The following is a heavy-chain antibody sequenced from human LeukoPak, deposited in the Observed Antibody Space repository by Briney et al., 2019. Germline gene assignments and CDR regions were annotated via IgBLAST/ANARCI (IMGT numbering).Heavy chain of an antibody. CDR1: GGSISSSSYY. CDR3: ATVTAAGRDYYYYYYMDV. D-gene: IGHD6-25*01. CDR2: SYYSGST. V-gene: IGHV4-39*07. J-gene: IGHJ6*03. Sequence: SETLSLTCTVSGGSISSSSYYWGWIRQPPGKGLEWIGSSYYSGSTYYNPSLKSRVTISVDTSKNQFSLKLSSVTAADTAVYYCATVTAAGRDYYYYYYMDVWGKGTTVTVSS.